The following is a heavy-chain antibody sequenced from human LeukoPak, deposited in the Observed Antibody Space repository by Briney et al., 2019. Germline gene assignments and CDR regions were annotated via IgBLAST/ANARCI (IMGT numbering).Heavy chain of an antibody. CDR1: GFTVSSNY. Sequence: GGSLRLSCVASGFTVSSNYMSWVRQAPGKGLEWVSVIYSGGSTYYADSVKGRFTISRDNSNNTLYLQMNSLRAEDTAVYYCARFEIEVAGNDEVWGQGTLVTVSS. CDR2: IYSGGST. J-gene: IGHJ4*02. D-gene: IGHD6-19*01. V-gene: IGHV3-53*01. CDR3: ARFEIEVAGNDEV.